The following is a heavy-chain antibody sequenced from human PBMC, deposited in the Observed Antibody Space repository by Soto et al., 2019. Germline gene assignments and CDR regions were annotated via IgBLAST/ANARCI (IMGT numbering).Heavy chain of an antibody. J-gene: IGHJ6*02. CDR3: ARGGYYIDSSGYYSAYYYYGMDV. CDR2: ISYDGSNK. D-gene: IGHD3-22*01. CDR1: GFTFSSYA. Sequence: GGSLRLSCAASGFTFSSYAMHWVRQAPGKGLEWVAVISYDGSNKYYADSVKGRFTISRDNSKNTLYLQMNSLRAEDTAVYYCARGGYYIDSSGYYSAYYYYGMDVWGQGTTVTVSS. V-gene: IGHV3-30-3*01.